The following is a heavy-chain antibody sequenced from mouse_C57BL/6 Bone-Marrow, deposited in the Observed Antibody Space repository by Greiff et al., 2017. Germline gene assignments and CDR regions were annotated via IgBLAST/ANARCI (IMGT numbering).Heavy chain of an antibody. CDR2: ISDAGSYT. J-gene: IGHJ2*01. Sequence: EVHLVESGGGLVKPGGSLILSCAASGFTFSSYAMSWVRQTPEQRLAWVATISDAGSYTFYPDNVKGRFTISRNNAKNNLYLQMSPLESEDTAMYTCARDLRLRRRGYYFDGRGQGTTLTVSS. V-gene: IGHV5-4*01. CDR1: GFTFSSYA. CDR3: ARDLRLRRRGYYFDG. D-gene: IGHD2-4*01.